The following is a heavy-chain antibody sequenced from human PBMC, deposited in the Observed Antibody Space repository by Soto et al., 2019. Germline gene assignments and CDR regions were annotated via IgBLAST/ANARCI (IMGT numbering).Heavy chain of an antibody. CDR2: ISAYNGNT. D-gene: IGHD2-15*01. V-gene: IGHV1-18*01. CDR1: GYTFTRYG. CDR3: ARDKGVVVVASAVREGNYYHGMDV. J-gene: IGHJ6*02. Sequence: QVQLVQSGTEVKKPWASVKVSCKASGYTFTRYGITWVRQAHGQGLEWMGWISAYNGNTNSAQDLQGRVTMTTDTSTSTAYMELRSVRADDTAVYYCARDKGVVVVASAVREGNYYHGMDVWGQATTVTVSS.